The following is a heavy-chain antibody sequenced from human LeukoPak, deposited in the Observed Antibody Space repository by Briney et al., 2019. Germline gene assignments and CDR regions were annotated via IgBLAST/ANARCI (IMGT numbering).Heavy chain of an antibody. D-gene: IGHD3-9*01. CDR2: IYYSGST. V-gene: IGHV4-39*01. J-gene: IGHJ5*02. Sequence: PSETLSLTCTVSGGSISSSSYYWGWIRQPPGKGLEWNGSIYYSGSTYYNPSLKSRVTISVDTSKNQFSLKLSSVTAADTAVYYCARQIGPYYDILTAFWFDPWGQGTLVTVSS. CDR1: GGSISSSSYY. CDR3: ARQIGPYYDILTAFWFDP.